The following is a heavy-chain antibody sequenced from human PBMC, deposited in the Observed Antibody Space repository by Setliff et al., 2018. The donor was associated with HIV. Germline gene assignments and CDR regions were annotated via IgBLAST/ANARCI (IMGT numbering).Heavy chain of an antibody. CDR2: IYYSGGT. CDR1: GFSFSNSW. V-gene: IGHV4-59*08. D-gene: IGHD3-10*01. CDR3: SRQVDSMVRGVRALAHFDL. Sequence: SETLRLSCVASGFSFSNSWMSWVRQPPGKGLEWIGYIYYSGGTNYNPSLKSRVTISVATSKHQFSLKLSSVTAADTAVYYCSRQVDSMVRGVRALAHFDLWGRGTLVTVSS. J-gene: IGHJ2*01.